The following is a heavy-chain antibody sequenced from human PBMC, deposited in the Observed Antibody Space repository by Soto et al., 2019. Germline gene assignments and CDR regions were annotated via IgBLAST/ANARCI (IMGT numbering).Heavy chain of an antibody. V-gene: IGHV4-39*02. J-gene: IGHJ4*02. CDR3: VRRHGLPIDDYY. D-gene: IGHD2-21*02. Sequence: PSETLSVTWTVSGGSISSSSYYWGLIRQPPGKGLEGIGSIYYSGSTSYNPSLKSRVTISVDTPKNHFPLKLTSVTAADTAVYYCVRRHGLPIDDYYWGQRNLVTASS. CDR1: GGSISSSSYY. CDR2: IYYSGST.